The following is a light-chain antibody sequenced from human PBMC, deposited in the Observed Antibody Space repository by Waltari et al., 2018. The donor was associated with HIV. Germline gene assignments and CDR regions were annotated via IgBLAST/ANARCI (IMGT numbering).Light chain of an antibody. CDR3: QSYDRSLSGYVV. Sequence: QSLLTQPPSASGAPGQRVPIPCTGSSSNIGAGFDVHWYQQLPGTVPKLLIYGNSNRPSGVPHRFSGSKSGTSASLAITGLQAEDEADYYCQSYDRSLSGYVVFGGGTKLTVL. CDR1: SSNIGAGFD. J-gene: IGLJ2*01. V-gene: IGLV1-40*01. CDR2: GNS.